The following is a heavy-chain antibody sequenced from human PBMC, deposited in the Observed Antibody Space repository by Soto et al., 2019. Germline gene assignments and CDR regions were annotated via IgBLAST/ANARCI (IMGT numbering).Heavy chain of an antibody. CDR3: AKTDIVVVPAAPGYAFDI. D-gene: IGHD2-2*01. CDR1: GYTFTSYY. J-gene: IGHJ3*02. V-gene: IGHV1-46*03. Sequence: ASVKVSCKASGYTFTSYYMHWVRQAPGQGLEWMGIINPSGGSTSYAQKFQGRVTMTRDTSTSTVYMELSSLRSEDTAVYYCAKTDIVVVPAAPGYAFDIWGQGTMVTV. CDR2: INPSGGST.